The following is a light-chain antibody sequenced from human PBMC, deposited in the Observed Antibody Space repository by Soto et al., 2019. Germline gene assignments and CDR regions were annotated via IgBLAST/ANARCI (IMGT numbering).Light chain of an antibody. CDR3: QQHRSYPVT. J-gene: IGKJ4*01. CDR1: QSISIW. Sequence: DIQMTQSHSTLSASVGDRVTITCRASQSISIWLSWYQQKPGKAPNLLIYDASNLKSGVPSRFSGSGSGTEFTLTISSLQPDDFASYYCQQHRSYPVTFGGGTKVEVK. V-gene: IGKV1-5*01. CDR2: DAS.